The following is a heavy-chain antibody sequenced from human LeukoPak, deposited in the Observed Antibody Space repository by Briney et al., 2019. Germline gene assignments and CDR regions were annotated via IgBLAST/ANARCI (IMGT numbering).Heavy chain of an antibody. Sequence: ASVKVSCKASGYTLTSYYMHWVRQAPGHGLEWMGIINPSGGSTSYAQKFPGRVTMTRDTSTSTVYMELSRLRSDDTAVYYCARVAGGSYYYDSSGRYYYYYYMDVWGKGTTVTVSS. CDR3: ARVAGGSYYYDSSGRYYYYYYMDV. CDR1: GYTLTSYY. V-gene: IGHV1-46*01. D-gene: IGHD3-22*01. J-gene: IGHJ6*03. CDR2: INPSGGST.